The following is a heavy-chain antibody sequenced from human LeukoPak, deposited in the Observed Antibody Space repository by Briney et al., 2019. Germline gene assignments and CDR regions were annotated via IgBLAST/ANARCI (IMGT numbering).Heavy chain of an antibody. D-gene: IGHD5-12*01. J-gene: IGHJ4*02. CDR2: ISISGSST. V-gene: IGHV3-23*01. Sequence: GGSLRLSCAASGFTFSGYAMSWVRQAPGKGLEWVSRISISGSSTYYADSVKGRFTISRDNSKNTLYLQMNSLRAEDTAIYYCAKDREYSGYDFFLPFDYWGQGTLVTVSS. CDR1: GFTFSGYA. CDR3: AKDREYSGYDFFLPFDY.